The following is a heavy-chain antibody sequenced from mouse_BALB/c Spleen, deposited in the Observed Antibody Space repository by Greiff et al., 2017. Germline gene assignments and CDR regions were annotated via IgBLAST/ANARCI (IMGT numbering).Heavy chain of an antibody. J-gene: IGHJ2*01. V-gene: IGHV5-9-3*01. CDR2: ISSGGSYT. Sequence: EVQRVESGGGLVKPGGSLKLSCAASGFTFSSYAMSWVRQTPEKRLEWVATISSGGSYTYYPDSVKGRFTISRDNAKNTLYLQMSSLRSEDTAMYYCARQVYYCYPFDYWGQGTTLTVSS. D-gene: IGHD2-2*01. CDR3: ARQVYYCYPFDY. CDR1: GFTFSSYA.